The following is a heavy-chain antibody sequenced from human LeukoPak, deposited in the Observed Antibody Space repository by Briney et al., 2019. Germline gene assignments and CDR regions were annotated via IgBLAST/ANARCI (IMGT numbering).Heavy chain of an antibody. Sequence: GGSLRLSCAASGFTFSSYSMNWVRQAPGKGLEWVASVRNDGSNEYYVGSVKGRFTISRDKSKNTLYLQMNSLRAEDTAVYSCAKESDSGYHSEGPKNWGLGTLVTVSS. CDR1: GFTFSSYS. CDR3: AKESDSGYHSEGPKN. CDR2: VRNDGSNE. V-gene: IGHV3-30*02. J-gene: IGHJ4*02. D-gene: IGHD5-12*01.